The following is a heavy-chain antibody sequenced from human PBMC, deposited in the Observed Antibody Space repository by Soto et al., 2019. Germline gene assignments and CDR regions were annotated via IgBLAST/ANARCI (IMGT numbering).Heavy chain of an antibody. CDR2: FYYGGST. V-gene: IGHV4-39*01. CDR3: ARHASYDILTRFDF. Sequence: QLQLQESGPGLAKPSETLSLTCTVSGGSISRSSYYWGWIRQSPGKGLEWIGSFYYGGSTFYSPSLKSRVTLSVDTSKNQFSLKLTSVTAADTAVYFCARHASYDILTRFDFWGQGNLVTVSS. D-gene: IGHD3-9*01. J-gene: IGHJ4*02. CDR1: GGSISRSSYY.